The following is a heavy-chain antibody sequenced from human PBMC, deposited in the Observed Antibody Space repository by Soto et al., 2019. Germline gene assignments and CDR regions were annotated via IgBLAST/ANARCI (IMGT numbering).Heavy chain of an antibody. CDR1: GGTFSTYA. Sequence: QVQLVQSGAEVKKPESSVKVSCKAPGGTFSTYAISWVRQAPGQGLEWMGGIIPMFGTANYAQRFQDRVTITAHESTKTVYMELSSLRSEDTAVYFCASGIQLWLRRINNGYSGWGQGTLVTVSS. J-gene: IGHJ4*02. V-gene: IGHV1-69*12. D-gene: IGHD5-18*01. CDR2: IIPMFGTA. CDR3: ASGIQLWLRRINNGYSG.